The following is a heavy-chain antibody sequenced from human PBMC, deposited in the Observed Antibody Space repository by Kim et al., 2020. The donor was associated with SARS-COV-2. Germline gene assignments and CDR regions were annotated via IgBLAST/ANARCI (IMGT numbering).Heavy chain of an antibody. CDR1: GYIFSDYW. D-gene: IGHD2-15*01. CDR3: SRVEKDRYFDY. V-gene: IGHV5-51*01. J-gene: IGHJ4*02. Sequence: GESLKISCSASGYIFSDYWIGWVRQMPGKGLEWMGVIYPDDSDTKYGPSFQGQVTISVDKSLNTTYLQWNRLKASDTAIYYCSRVEKDRYFDYWGQGTLVTVS. CDR2: IYPDDSDT.